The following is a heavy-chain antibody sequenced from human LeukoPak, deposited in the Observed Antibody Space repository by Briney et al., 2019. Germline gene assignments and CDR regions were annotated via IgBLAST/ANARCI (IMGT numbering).Heavy chain of an antibody. CDR3: ARTGLEGALDY. D-gene: IGHD3-16*01. V-gene: IGHV4-59*01. CDR2: IYYSGST. J-gene: IGHJ4*02. Sequence: SETLSLTCAVFGGSFSGYYWSWIRQPPGKGLEWIGYIYYSGSTNYNPSLKSRVIISVDTSKNQFSLKLSSVTAADTAVYYCARTGLEGALDYWGQGTLVTVSS. CDR1: GGSFSGYY.